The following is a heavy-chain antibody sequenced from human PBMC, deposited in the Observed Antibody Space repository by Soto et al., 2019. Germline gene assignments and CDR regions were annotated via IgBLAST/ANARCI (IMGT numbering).Heavy chain of an antibody. CDR3: ARSFSSSSGFDY. CDR1: GYNFAGYF. CDR2: INPTSGGT. D-gene: IGHD2-2*01. V-gene: IGHV1-2*02. J-gene: IGHJ4*02. Sequence: ASVTVSCTASGYNFAGYFIHWVRQAPGQGLGWMGWINPTSGGTKYAQKFQGRVTMTRDTSISTDSMELGSLTSDDTAVYYCARSFSSSSGFDYWGQGTLVTVSS.